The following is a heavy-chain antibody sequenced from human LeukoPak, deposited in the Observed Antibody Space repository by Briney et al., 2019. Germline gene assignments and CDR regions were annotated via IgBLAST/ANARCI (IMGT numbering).Heavy chain of an antibody. CDR1: GFTFSNYA. CDR3: ARDVSYNSLDY. D-gene: IGHD6-13*01. CDR2: ISYDGSVE. V-gene: IGHV3-30*04. Sequence: PGGSLRLSCAASGFTFSNYAMHWVRQAPGKGLEWVALISYDGSVEKNAASVKGRFTISRDNSKNTLYLQMNSLRTEDTAVYYCARDVSYNSLDYWGQGTLVTVSP. J-gene: IGHJ4*02.